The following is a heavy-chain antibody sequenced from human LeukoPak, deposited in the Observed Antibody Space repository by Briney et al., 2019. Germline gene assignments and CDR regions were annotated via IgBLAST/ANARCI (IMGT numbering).Heavy chain of an antibody. D-gene: IGHD3-22*01. Sequence: GGSLRLSCAASGFTFSSYAMSWVRQAPGKGLEWVSAISGSGGSTYYADSVKGRFTISRDNSKNTLYLQMNSLRAEDTAVYYCAKDLGDYHDSSGYRPRGQGTLVTVSS. CDR2: ISGSGGST. J-gene: IGHJ4*02. V-gene: IGHV3-23*01. CDR1: GFTFSSYA. CDR3: AKDLGDYHDSSGYRP.